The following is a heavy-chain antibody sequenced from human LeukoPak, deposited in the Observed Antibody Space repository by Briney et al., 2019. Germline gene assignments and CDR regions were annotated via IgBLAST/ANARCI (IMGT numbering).Heavy chain of an antibody. Sequence: PSETLSLTCTVSGGSISGSYWSWIRQPPGKGLEWIGYIYYSGSTNYNPSLKSRVTISVDTSKNQFSLKVRSVTAADTAVYYCASHGVVTANFDYWGQGTLVTVSS. CDR3: ASHGVVTANFDY. D-gene: IGHD2-21*02. V-gene: IGHV4-59*08. J-gene: IGHJ4*02. CDR2: IYYSGST. CDR1: GGSISGSY.